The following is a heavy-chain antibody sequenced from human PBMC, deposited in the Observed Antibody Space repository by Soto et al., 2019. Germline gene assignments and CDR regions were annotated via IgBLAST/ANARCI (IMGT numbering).Heavy chain of an antibody. V-gene: IGHV1-2*02. CDR3: ASPLITMVRGADY. CDR2: INPNSGGT. Sequence: ASVKVSCKASGYTFTGYYMHWVRQAPGQGLEWMGWINPNSGGTNYAQKFQGRVTMTRDTSISTAYMELSRLRSDDTAVYYCASPLITMVRGADYWGQGTLVTVPS. CDR1: GYTFTGYY. J-gene: IGHJ4*02. D-gene: IGHD3-10*01.